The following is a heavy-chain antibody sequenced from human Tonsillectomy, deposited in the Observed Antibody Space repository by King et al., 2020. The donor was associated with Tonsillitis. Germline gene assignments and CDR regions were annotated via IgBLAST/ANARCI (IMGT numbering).Heavy chain of an antibody. CDR2: IKSRPNCGTA. Sequence: VQLVESGGGLVKPGGSLRLSCAASGFTFSNAWMTWVRQAPGKGLEWVGRIKSRPNCGTADYAAPVKGRFTISRDDSKNTLYLQMNSLKIEDTAVYYCTTLYTYSSPYFDFWGQGTLVTVSS. J-gene: IGHJ4*02. V-gene: IGHV3-15*01. CDR3: TTLYTYSSPYFDF. D-gene: IGHD3-16*01. CDR1: GFTFSNAW.